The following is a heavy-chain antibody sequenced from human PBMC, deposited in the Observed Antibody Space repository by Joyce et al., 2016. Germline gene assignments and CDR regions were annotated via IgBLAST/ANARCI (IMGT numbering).Heavy chain of an antibody. V-gene: IGHV4-34*01. D-gene: IGHD6-19*01. Sequence: QVQLQQWGAGLLKPSETLSLTCAVSGGPFRGFFWTWVRQPPGKGLEWIGDINNSGVTNYNPYLKTRVTFSVDTSKNQSSLKLTSLSAADTAVYYCARSQWLAPLMYWGQGTPVTVSS. CDR3: ARSQWLAPLMY. CDR1: GGPFRGFF. J-gene: IGHJ4*02. CDR2: INNSGVT.